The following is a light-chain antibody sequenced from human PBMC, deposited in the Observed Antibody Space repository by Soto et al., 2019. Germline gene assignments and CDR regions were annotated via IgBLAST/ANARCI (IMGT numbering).Light chain of an antibody. J-gene: IGKJ1*01. V-gene: IGKV1-39*01. CDR1: QSISSY. CDR2: AAS. Sequence: DIQITQSPSSLSASVGDRVTITCRASQSISSYLNWYQQKPGKAPKLLIFAASSLQSGVPSRFSGSRSGPDFTLTISSLQPEDFATYYCQQSYSSPPTFGQGTKV. CDR3: QQSYSSPPT.